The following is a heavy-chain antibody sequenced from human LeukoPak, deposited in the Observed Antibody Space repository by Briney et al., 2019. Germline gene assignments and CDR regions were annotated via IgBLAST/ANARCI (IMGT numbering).Heavy chain of an antibody. Sequence: QPGGSLRLSFAASGFTFSIYEMNWVRQAPGKGLEWVSYISSIGSTIYYADSVKGRFTISRDNDKTSLYLQMNSLRAADTAVYYCASLLPGYGNYGMDVWGQGTTVTVSS. V-gene: IGHV3-48*03. D-gene: IGHD3-9*01. CDR3: ASLLPGYGNYGMDV. CDR1: GFTFSIYE. CDR2: ISSIGSTI. J-gene: IGHJ6*02.